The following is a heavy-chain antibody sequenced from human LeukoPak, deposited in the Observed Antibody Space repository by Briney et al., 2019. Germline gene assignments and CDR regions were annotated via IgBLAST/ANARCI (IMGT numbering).Heavy chain of an antibody. V-gene: IGHV1-3*02. Sequence: ASVKVSCKASGYTFTSYAMHWVRQAPGQRLEWMGWSNAGNGNTKYSQEFQGRVTITRDTSASTAYMELSRLRSDDTAVYYCARGRYIVATRWGQGTLVTVSS. J-gene: IGHJ4*02. CDR2: SNAGNGNT. CDR3: ARGRYIVATR. CDR1: GYTFTSYA. D-gene: IGHD5-12*01.